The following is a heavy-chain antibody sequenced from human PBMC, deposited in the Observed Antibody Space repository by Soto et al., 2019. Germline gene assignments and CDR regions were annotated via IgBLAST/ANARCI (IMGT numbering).Heavy chain of an antibody. CDR2: ITETGGDT. CDR3: TKASSDRHHMDV. J-gene: IGHJ6*02. CDR1: GFTFSNFV. V-gene: IGHV3-23*01. Sequence: EVQLLESGGGLVQPGGSLRLSCAASGFTFSNFVMRWVRQTPGKGLEWVSTITETGGDTYYTDSVKVRFTVSRDNSKNTLYRQMTSPRAEDTALYYCTKASSDRHHMDVWGQGTTVTVSS.